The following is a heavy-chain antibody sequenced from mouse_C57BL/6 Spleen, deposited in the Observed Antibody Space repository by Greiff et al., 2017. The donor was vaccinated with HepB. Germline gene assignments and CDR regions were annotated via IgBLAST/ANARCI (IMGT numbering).Heavy chain of an antibody. V-gene: IGHV1-18*01. CDR1: GYTFTDYN. J-gene: IGHJ3*01. CDR3: ARKGHGAWFAY. Sequence: VQLQQSGPELVKPGASVKIPCKASGYTFTDYNMDWVKQSHGKSLEWIGDFNPNNGGTIYNQKFKGKATLTVDKSSSTAYMELRSLTSEDTAVYYCARKGHGAWFAYWGQGTLVTVSA. D-gene: IGHD3-1*01. CDR2: FNPNNGGT.